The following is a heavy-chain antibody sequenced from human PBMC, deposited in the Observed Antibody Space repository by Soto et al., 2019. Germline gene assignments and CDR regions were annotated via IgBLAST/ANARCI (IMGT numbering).Heavy chain of an antibody. CDR2: IIPILGIA. D-gene: IGHD3-16*01. Sequence: QVQLVQSGAEVKKPGSSVKVSCKASGGTFSSYTISWVRQAPGQGLEWMGRIIPILGIANYAQKFQGRVTFTADKSTSTAYMELSSLRSEDTAVYYCARVAVTASMGYWGQGTLVTVSS. V-gene: IGHV1-69*02. CDR3: ARVAVTASMGY. CDR1: GGTFSSYT. J-gene: IGHJ4*02.